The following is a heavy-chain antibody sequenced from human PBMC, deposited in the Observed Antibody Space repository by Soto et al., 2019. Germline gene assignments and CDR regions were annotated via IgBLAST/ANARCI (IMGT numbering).Heavy chain of an antibody. J-gene: IGHJ4*02. V-gene: IGHV3-23*01. D-gene: IGHD2-21*02. CDR3: AKITAYCGGDCYYGIEY. CDR2: ISGSGGST. CDR1: WFTFSSYA. Sequence: GGSLRRSCAASWFTFSSYAMSCVRQAPWKGLEWFSAISGSGGSTYYADSVKGRFTISRENSKNTLYLQMNSLRAEDTAVYYCAKITAYCGGDCYYGIEYWGQGTMVTVSS.